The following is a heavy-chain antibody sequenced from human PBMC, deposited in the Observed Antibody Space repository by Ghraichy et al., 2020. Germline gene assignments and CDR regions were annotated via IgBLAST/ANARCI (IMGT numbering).Heavy chain of an antibody. Sequence: SETLSLTCAVSGGSISSGGYSWSWIRQPPGKGLEWIGYIYYSGSTYYNPSLKSRVTISVDTSKNQFSLKLSSVTAADTAVYYCARDPEGTVTTELRYFDLWGRGTLVTVSS. D-gene: IGHD4-17*01. CDR3: ARDPEGTVTTELRYFDL. CDR2: IYYSGST. J-gene: IGHJ2*01. V-gene: IGHV4-30-4*07. CDR1: GGSISSGGYS.